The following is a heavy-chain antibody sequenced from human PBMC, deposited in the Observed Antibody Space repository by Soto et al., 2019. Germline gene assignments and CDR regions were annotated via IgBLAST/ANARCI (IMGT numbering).Heavy chain of an antibody. CDR2: ISFDAVHK. J-gene: IGHJ4*02. Sequence: GGSLRLSCAASGFTFSDHAMHWVRQAPGQGLDWVSFISFDAVHKFYADSVKGRFTISRDNSKNTLYLQMDGLRADDTAVYYCARDMTSKYTRDYWGQGTLVTVSS. D-gene: IGHD1-1*01. V-gene: IGHV3-30*04. CDR3: ARDMTSKYTRDY. CDR1: GFTFSDHA.